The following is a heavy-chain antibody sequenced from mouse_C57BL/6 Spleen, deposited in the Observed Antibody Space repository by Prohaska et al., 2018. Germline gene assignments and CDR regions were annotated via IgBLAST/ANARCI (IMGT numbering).Heavy chain of an antibody. CDR2: ICYSGST. CDR1: GYSITSGYD. CDR3: ARDCATYYSNYELAY. D-gene: IGHD2-5*01. V-gene: IGHV3-1*01. Sequence: DVQLQESGPGMVKPSQSISLTFTVPGYSITSGYDWHWIRPFPGNKLECMVYICYSGSTIYIPSLKSRFSITHDTSQNHFFLKLNSVTTEDTATYYCARDCATYYSNYELAYWGQGTLVTVSA. J-gene: IGHJ3*01.